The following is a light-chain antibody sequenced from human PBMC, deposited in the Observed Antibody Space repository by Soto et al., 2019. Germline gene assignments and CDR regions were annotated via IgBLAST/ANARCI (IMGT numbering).Light chain of an antibody. CDR3: QQYNNWPLT. J-gene: IGKJ4*01. Sequence: EIVVTQSPATLSVSPGERATLSCRASQSVSSNLAWYMQKPGQAPRLLIYGASTRATGIPARFSGSGSGTEFTLTISSLQSEDFAVYYSQQYNNWPLTFGGGTKVEIK. V-gene: IGKV3-15*01. CDR2: GAS. CDR1: QSVSSN.